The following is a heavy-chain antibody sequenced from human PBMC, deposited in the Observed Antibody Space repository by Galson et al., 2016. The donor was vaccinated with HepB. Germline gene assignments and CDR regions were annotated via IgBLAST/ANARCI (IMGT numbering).Heavy chain of an antibody. Sequence: SLRLSCAASGFTFSRYEMNWVRQAPGKGLEWVSYISSSGTTIYYADSVKGRFTISRDNAKNLVYLQMNSLNADDTAVYFCVRGGTWYGMDVWGQGTTVMVSS. CDR3: VRGGTWYGMDV. V-gene: IGHV3-48*03. CDR1: GFTFSRYE. D-gene: IGHD1-14*01. CDR2: ISSSGTTI. J-gene: IGHJ6*02.